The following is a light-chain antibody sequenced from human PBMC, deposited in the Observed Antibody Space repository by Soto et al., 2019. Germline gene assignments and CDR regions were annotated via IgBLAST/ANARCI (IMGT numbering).Light chain of an antibody. CDR2: AAS. J-gene: IGKJ2*01. Sequence: DIQLTQSPSFLSASVGDRVTITCRASQDISTYLAWYQQKPGKAPNLLIYAASTLQSGVPLRFSVSGSGTEFTLTISSLQPEDFATFYCQQLNNYPYTFGQGTKLEIK. CDR3: QQLNNYPYT. V-gene: IGKV1-9*01. CDR1: QDISTY.